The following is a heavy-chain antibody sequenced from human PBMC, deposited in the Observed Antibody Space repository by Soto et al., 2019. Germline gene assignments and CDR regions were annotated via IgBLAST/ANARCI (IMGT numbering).Heavy chain of an antibody. CDR2: MYYSGST. CDR3: AVVDSTGNWFDP. J-gene: IGHJ5*02. D-gene: IGHD6-25*01. Sequence: PSETLSLTCTVSGGSISSSDFYWGWLRQTPGKGLEFIGSMYYSGSTYYNPSLKSRLTISVDTSKNQSTLKLISVTAADTAVYYCAVVDSTGNWFDPWGEGALVTVSS. CDR1: GGSISSSDFY. V-gene: IGHV4-39*01.